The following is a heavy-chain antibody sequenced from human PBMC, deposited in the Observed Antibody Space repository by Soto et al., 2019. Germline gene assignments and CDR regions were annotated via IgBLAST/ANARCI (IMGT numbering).Heavy chain of an antibody. Sequence: KTSETLSLTCAVSGVSISSGNWLIWFLQSPQRGLEYVGEIFHDGTANYYPSFERRVAISVDTSKNQFSLKLTSVTAADTAIYFCARLVYDTRLNYMYFDFWGQGTLVTVSS. V-gene: IGHV4-4*02. J-gene: IGHJ4*02. CDR3: ARLVYDTRLNYMYFDF. CDR1: GVSISSGNW. CDR2: IFHDGTA. D-gene: IGHD3-10*01.